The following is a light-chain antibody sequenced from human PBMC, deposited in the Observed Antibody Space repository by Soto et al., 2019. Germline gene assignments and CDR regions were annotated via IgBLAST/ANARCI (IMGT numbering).Light chain of an antibody. CDR3: AAWDDSLRGWV. J-gene: IGLJ3*02. CDR1: SSNIGSNY. Sequence: QSVLTQPPSASGTPGQRVTISCSGSSSNIGSNYVYWYQQLPGTAPKLLIYRNNQRPSGVGARFSGSKSGTSASLAISRLRSEDEADYYCAAWDDSLRGWVFGGGPKLTV. CDR2: RNN. V-gene: IGLV1-47*01.